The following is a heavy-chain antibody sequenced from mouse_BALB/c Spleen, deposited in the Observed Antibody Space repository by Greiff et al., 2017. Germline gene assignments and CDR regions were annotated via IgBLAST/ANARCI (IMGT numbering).Heavy chain of an antibody. CDR1: GYTFTEYT. CDR3: ARDEVYYDGTYAMDY. CDR2: FYPGSGSI. D-gene: IGHD1-1*02. J-gene: IGHJ4*01. V-gene: IGHV1-62-2*01. Sequence: QVQLQQSGAELVTPGASVKLSCKASGYTFTEYTIHWVKQRPGQGLEWIGWFYPGSGSIKYNEKFKYKATVTADKSSSTVYMELSRLTSEDSAVYFCARDEVYYDGTYAMDYWGQGTSVTVSS.